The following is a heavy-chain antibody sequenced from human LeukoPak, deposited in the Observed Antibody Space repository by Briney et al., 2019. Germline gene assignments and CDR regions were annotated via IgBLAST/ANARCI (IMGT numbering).Heavy chain of an antibody. J-gene: IGHJ6*03. CDR1: GYSFTSYW. CDR2: IYPGDSDT. V-gene: IGHV5-51*01. D-gene: IGHD5-18*01. Sequence: GESLKISCKGSGYSFTSYWIGWVRQMPGKGLEWMGIIYPGDSDTRYSPSFQGQVTISADKSISTAYLQWSSLKASDTAMYYCARPGYSYGDYCYMDVWGKGTTVTVSS. CDR3: ARPGYSYGDYCYMDV.